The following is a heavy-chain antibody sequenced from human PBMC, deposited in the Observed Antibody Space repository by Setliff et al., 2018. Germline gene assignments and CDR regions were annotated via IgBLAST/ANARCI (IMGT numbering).Heavy chain of an antibody. CDR3: ARAYTNMVNYFDH. V-gene: IGHV1-2*02. CDR2: INPNNGGT. J-gene: IGHJ4*02. D-gene: IGHD2-2*02. Sequence: ASVKVSCKASGYVFSAYYIYWVRQAPGQGLEWMGWINPNNGGTNYAPKFQGSVTMTRDTSISAVYMELHSVTSDDAAIYYCARAYTNMVNYFDHWGQGTLVTSPQ. CDR1: GYVFSAYY.